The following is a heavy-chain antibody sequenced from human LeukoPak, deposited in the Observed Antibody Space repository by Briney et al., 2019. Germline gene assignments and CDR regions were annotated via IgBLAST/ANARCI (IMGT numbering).Heavy chain of an antibody. CDR2: ISSSGSLI. V-gene: IGHV3-48*03. D-gene: IGHD5-12*01. J-gene: IGHJ3*02. Sequence: GGSLRLSCAASGFIFSSYEMNWVRQAPGKGLEWISYISSSGSLIYYADSVKGRFTISRDNAKNALCLQMNSLRAEDTAVYYCVAGGFQYTFDIWGQGTRVTVSS. CDR1: GFIFSSYE. CDR3: VAGGFQYTFDI.